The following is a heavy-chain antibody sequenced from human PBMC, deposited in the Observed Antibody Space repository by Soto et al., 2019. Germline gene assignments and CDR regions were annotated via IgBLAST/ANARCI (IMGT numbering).Heavy chain of an antibody. D-gene: IGHD6-6*01. J-gene: IGHJ5*02. V-gene: IGHV4-59*01. CDR1: GGSISSYY. CDR3: ARYTYSRSSFQMEDWFDP. CDR2: IYYSGST. Sequence: SETLSLTCTVSGGSISSYYWSWIRQPPGKGLEWIGYIYYSGSTNYNPSLKSRVTISVDTSKNQFSLKLSSVTAADTAVYYCARYTYSRSSFQMEDWFDPWGQGTLVPVS.